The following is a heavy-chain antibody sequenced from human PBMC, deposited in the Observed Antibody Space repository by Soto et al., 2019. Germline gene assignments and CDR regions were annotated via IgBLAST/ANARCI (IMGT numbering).Heavy chain of an antibody. V-gene: IGHV4-34*01. J-gene: IGHJ6*02. CDR3: ARGPISSSWPYYYSYGMDV. D-gene: IGHD6-13*01. CDR1: GGSFSGYY. Sequence: SETLSLTCAVYGGSFSGYYWSWIRQPPGKGLEWIGEINHSGSTNYNPSLKSRVTISVDTSKNQFSLKLSSVTAADTAVYYCARGPISSSWPYYYSYGMDVWGQGTTVTVSS. CDR2: INHSGST.